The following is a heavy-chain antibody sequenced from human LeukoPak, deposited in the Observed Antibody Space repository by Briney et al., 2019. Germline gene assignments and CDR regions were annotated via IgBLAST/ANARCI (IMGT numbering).Heavy chain of an antibody. Sequence: KSSETLSLTSAVYGGSFSGYYWSWFRQPPGKGLEWIGEINHSGSTNYNPSLKSRVTISADTSKNQFSLKLSSVTAADTAVYYCAKYGSGSYSENYYMDVWGKGTTVTVSS. CDR3: AKYGSGSYSENYYMDV. J-gene: IGHJ6*03. V-gene: IGHV4-34*01. CDR2: INHSGST. CDR1: GGSFSGYY. D-gene: IGHD3-10*01.